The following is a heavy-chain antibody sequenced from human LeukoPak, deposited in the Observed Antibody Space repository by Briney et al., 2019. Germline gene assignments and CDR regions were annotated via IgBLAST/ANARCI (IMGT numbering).Heavy chain of an antibody. D-gene: IGHD4-17*01. V-gene: IGHV1-69*06. Sequence: SVKVSCKASGGTFSSYAISWVRQAPGQGLVWMGGIIPIFGTANYAQKFQGRVTITADKSTSTAYMELSSLRSEDTAVYYCAKGGGYGDYSFDYWGQGTLVTVSS. J-gene: IGHJ4*02. CDR2: IIPIFGTA. CDR1: GGTFSSYA. CDR3: AKGGGYGDYSFDY.